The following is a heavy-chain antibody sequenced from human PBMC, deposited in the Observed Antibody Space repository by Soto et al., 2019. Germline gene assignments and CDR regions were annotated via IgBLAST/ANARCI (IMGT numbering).Heavy chain of an antibody. CDR2: ISAYNGNT. Sequence: QVQLVQSGAEVKKPGAPVKVSCKASGYTFTSYGISWVRQSPGQGLEWMGWISAYNGNTNNAQKFQGRVAVTTDTSTSTAYMELMNLRSDDTAVYYCARTSGYSSTDNWFDPWGQGTLVTVSS. D-gene: IGHD6-13*01. CDR3: ARTSGYSSTDNWFDP. CDR1: GYTFTSYG. V-gene: IGHV1-18*01. J-gene: IGHJ5*02.